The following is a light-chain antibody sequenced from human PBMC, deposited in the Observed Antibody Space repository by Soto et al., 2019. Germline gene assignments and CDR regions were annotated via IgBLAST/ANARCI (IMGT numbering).Light chain of an antibody. J-gene: IGKJ1*01. V-gene: IGKV1-5*01. CDR3: QQYSTYWT. Sequence: DIQMTESPSTLSASVGDRVTITCRASQSISSWLAWYQQTPGKAPKLRIYDASSLESGVPLRLSGSGSGTEFSLTINRLQPDDFATYFCQQYSTYWTFGQGTKVDIK. CDR1: QSISSW. CDR2: DAS.